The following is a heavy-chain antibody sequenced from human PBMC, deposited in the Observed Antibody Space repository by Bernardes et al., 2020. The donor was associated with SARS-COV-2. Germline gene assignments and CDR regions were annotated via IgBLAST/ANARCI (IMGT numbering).Heavy chain of an antibody. CDR1: GFTFSSYS. CDR2: ISSSSSTI. D-gene: IGHD5-12*01. J-gene: IGHJ4*02. Sequence: GALRLSCAASGFTFSSYSMNWVRQAPGKGLEWVSYISSSSSTIYYADSVKGRFTISRDNAKNSLYLQMNSLRAEDTAVYYCARDPDIVATKFDYWGQGTLVTVSS. V-gene: IGHV3-48*01. CDR3: ARDPDIVATKFDY.